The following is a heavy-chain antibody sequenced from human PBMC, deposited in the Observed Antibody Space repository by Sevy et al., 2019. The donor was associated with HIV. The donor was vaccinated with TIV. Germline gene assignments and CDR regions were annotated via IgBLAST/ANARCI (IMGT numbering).Heavy chain of an antibody. V-gene: IGHV3-23*01. CDR2: NSGCGGNS. Sequence: GGSLRLSCAASGFTLRNYAMSWVRQAPGKGLEWVSGNSGCGGNSYYADSVKGRFTISRDNSKNTLYLQMNNLRAEDTAVYYCAKVPDSSSWYDQFFFDSWGQGTLVTVSS. CDR3: AKVPDSSSWYDQFFFDS. J-gene: IGHJ4*02. D-gene: IGHD6-13*01. CDR1: GFTLRNYA.